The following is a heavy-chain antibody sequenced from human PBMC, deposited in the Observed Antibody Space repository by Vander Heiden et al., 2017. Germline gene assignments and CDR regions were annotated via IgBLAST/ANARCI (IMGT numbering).Heavy chain of an antibody. Sequence: EVQLVESGGGLVQPGRSLRLSCAASGFTFEDYAMHWVRQAPGKGLEWVSGISWNSGSIGYADSVKGRFTISRDNAKNSLYLQMNSLRAEDTALYYCAKDLASAAAAGLFDYWGQGTLVTVSS. CDR2: ISWNSGSI. CDR1: GFTFEDYA. J-gene: IGHJ4*02. D-gene: IGHD6-13*01. CDR3: AKDLASAAAAGLFDY. V-gene: IGHV3-9*01.